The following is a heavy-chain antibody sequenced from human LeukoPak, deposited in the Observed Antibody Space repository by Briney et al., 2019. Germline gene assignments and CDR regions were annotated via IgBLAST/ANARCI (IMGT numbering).Heavy chain of an antibody. D-gene: IGHD3-9*01. CDR2: ISSSSSTI. J-gene: IGHJ3*02. Sequence: GGSLRLSCAASGFTFSSYSMNWVRQAPGKGLEWVSYISSSSSTIYYADSVKGRFTISRDNAKNSLYLQMNSLRAEDTAVYYCARDTTKLRYFDWSEKSDAFDIWGQGTMVTVSS. CDR3: ARDTTKLRYFDWSEKSDAFDI. CDR1: GFTFSSYS. V-gene: IGHV3-48*04.